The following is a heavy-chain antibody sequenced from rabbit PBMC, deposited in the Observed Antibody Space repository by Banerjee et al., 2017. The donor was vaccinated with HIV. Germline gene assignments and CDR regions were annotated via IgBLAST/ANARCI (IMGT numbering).Heavy chain of an antibody. CDR1: GFSFSNGYY. Sequence: QEQLVESGGGLVQPEGSLALTCTASGFSFSNGYYMNWVRQAPGKGLEWIGYIDPVFGITYYANWVNGRFSISRENAQNTVFLQMTSLTAADTATYFCARDGTGGSYFALWGQGTLVTVS. J-gene: IGHJ3*01. CDR3: ARDGTGGSYFAL. D-gene: IGHD8-1*01. V-gene: IGHV1S47*01. CDR2: IDPVFGIT.